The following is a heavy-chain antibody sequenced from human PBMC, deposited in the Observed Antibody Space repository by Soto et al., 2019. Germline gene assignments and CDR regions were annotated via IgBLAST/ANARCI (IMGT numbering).Heavy chain of an antibody. J-gene: IGHJ4*02. CDR1: GFSLSTSGVG. CDR3: AHYCTNGVCYSFGFDY. CDR2: IYWDDDK. V-gene: IGHV2-5*02. Sequence: QITLKESGPTLVKPTQTLTLTCTFSGFSLSTSGVGVGWIRQPPGKALEWLALIYWDDDKRYSPTLKSRLTITKDTSKSQVVLTMTNMDPVDTATYYFAHYCTNGVCYSFGFDYWGQGTLVTVSS. D-gene: IGHD2-8*01.